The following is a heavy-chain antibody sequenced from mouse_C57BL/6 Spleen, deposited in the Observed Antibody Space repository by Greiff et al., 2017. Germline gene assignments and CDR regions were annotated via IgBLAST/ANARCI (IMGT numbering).Heavy chain of an antibody. CDR1: GYTFTSYW. CDR2: IYPGSGST. CDR3: ARGDYYGSSFYWYFDV. Sequence: QVQLKQPGAELVKPGASVKMSCKASGYTFTSYWITWVKQRPGQGLEWIGDIYPGSGSTNYNEKFKSKATLTVDTSSSTAYMQLSSLTSEDSAVYYCARGDYYGSSFYWYFDVWGTGTTVTVSS. D-gene: IGHD1-1*01. V-gene: IGHV1-55*01. J-gene: IGHJ1*03.